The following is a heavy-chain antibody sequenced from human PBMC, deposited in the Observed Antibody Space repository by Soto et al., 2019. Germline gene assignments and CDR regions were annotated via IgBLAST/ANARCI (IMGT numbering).Heavy chain of an antibody. J-gene: IGHJ3*02. CDR2: TYYRSKWYN. V-gene: IGHV6-1*01. CDR3: AREVMRAFDI. CDR1: GDSVSGNSAA. D-gene: IGHD2-21*01. Sequence: QTLSLTCAISGDSVSGNSAAWNGIRQSPSRGLEWLGRTYYRSKWYNDYAVSVKSRITINPDTSKNQFSLQLNSVTPEDTAVYYCAREVMRAFDIWGQGTMVTVS.